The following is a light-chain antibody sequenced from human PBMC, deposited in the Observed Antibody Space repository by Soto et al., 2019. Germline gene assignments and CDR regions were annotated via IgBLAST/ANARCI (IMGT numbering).Light chain of an antibody. CDR2: RND. V-gene: IGLV1-44*01. CDR3: GTWDSSLSVL. Sequence: QSVLTQPPSASGTPGQRVSISYSGSSSSIGSNTVNWDQQFPGTAPKLLIYRNDQRPSGVPDRFSGSKSDTSATLGITGLQTGDEADYYCGTWDSSLSVLFGGGTKLTVL. J-gene: IGLJ2*01. CDR1: SSSIGSNT.